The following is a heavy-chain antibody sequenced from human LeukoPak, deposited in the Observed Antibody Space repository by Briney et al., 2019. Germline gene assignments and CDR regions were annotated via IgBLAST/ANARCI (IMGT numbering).Heavy chain of an antibody. D-gene: IGHD4-17*01. CDR1: GYTFTSYG. J-gene: IGHJ4*02. V-gene: IGHV1-18*01. CDR3: ARGGLDYGDPRDFDY. Sequence: ASVKVSCKASGYTFTSYGISWVRQAPGQGLEWMGWISAYNGNTNYAQKLQGRVTMTTDTSTSAAYMELRSLRSDDTAVYYCARGGLDYGDPRDFDYWGQGTLVTVSS. CDR2: ISAYNGNT.